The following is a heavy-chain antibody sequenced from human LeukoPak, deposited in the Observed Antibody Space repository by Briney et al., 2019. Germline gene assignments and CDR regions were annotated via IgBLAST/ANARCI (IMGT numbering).Heavy chain of an antibody. J-gene: IGHJ6*02. CDR2: IYYSGST. CDR1: GGSIGSYY. CDR3: ARQKPIEYYYGSGSRGMDV. V-gene: IGHV4-59*08. Sequence: SETLSLTCTVSGGSIGSYYWSWIRQPPGKGLEWIGYIYYSGSTNYNPSLKSRVTISVDTSKNQFSLKLSSVTAADTAVYYCARQKPIEYYYGSGSRGMDVWGQGTTVTVSS. D-gene: IGHD3-10*01.